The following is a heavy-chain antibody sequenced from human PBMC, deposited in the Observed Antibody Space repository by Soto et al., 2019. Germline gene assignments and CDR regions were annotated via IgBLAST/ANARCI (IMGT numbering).Heavy chain of an antibody. CDR3: ARAGQQLVLDWFDP. D-gene: IGHD6-13*01. J-gene: IGHJ5*02. V-gene: IGHV4-59*01. CDR2: IYYSGST. Sequence: SETLSLTCTVSGGSISSYYWSWIRQPPGKGLEWIGYIYYSGSTNYNPSLKSRVTISVDTSKNQFSLKLSSVTAADTAVYYCARAGQQLVLDWFDPWGQGTRVTVS. CDR1: GGSISSYY.